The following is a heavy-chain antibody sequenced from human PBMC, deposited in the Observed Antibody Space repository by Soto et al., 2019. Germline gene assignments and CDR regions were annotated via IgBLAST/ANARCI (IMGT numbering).Heavy chain of an antibody. CDR1: GNTFTDLS. Sequence: QVVLVQSGAEVKKPGASVKVSCKVSGNTFTDLSMYWVRQAPGKGLVWLGGFDPEERKINYAQKFQGSVTMTEDTSADTAYMTLSSLTSEDTAIYYCVTVSGVAPVVIWGQGTMVTVSS. V-gene: IGHV1-24*01. J-gene: IGHJ3*02. CDR2: FDPEERKI. CDR3: VTVSGVAPVVI. D-gene: IGHD2-15*01.